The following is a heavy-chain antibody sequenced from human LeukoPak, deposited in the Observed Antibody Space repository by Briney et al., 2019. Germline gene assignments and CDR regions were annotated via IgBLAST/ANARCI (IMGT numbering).Heavy chain of an antibody. D-gene: IGHD3-10*01. CDR2: IIPIFGTA. CDR3: ARLGGQDTMVRGAALDY. J-gene: IGHJ4*02. CDR1: GYTFTSYG. V-gene: IGHV1-69*13. Sequence: ASVKVSCKASGYTFTSYGISWVRQAPGQGLEWMGGIIPIFGTANYAQKFQGRVTITADESTSTAYMELSSLRSEDTAVYYCARLGGQDTMVRGAALDYWGQGTLVTVSS.